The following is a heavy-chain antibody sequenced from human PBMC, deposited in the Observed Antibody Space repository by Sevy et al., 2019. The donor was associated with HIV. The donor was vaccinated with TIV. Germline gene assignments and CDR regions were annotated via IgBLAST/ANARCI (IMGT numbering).Heavy chain of an antibody. V-gene: IGHV3-21*01. J-gene: IGHJ4*02. D-gene: IGHD2-2*01. CDR3: ARVLTYCSSTSCDN. Sequence: GGSLRLSCAASGFTFSSYSMNWVRQAPGKGLEWVSSISSSSSYIYYADSGKGRFTISRDKAKNSLYLQMNSLRAEDTAVYYCARVLTYCSSTSCDNWGQGTLVTVSS. CDR2: ISSSSSYI. CDR1: GFTFSSYS.